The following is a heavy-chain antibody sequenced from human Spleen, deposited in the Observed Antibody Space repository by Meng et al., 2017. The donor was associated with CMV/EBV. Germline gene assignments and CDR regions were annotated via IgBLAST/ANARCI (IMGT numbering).Heavy chain of an antibody. J-gene: IGHJ6*02. CDR2: IYYSGST. Sequence: SETLSLTCTVSGGSISSSSYYWGWIRQPPGKGLEWIGSIYYSGSTYYNPSLKSRVTTSVDTSKNWFSLKLSSVTAADTAVYYCARGREIVLVPGATGSRTYYYYGMDVWGQGTTVTVSS. V-gene: IGHV4-39*07. D-gene: IGHD2-2*01. CDR1: GGSISSSSYY. CDR3: ARGREIVLVPGATGSRTYYYYGMDV.